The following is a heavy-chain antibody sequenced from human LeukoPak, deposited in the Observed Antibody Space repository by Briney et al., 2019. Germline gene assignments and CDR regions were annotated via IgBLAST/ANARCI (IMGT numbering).Heavy chain of an antibody. J-gene: IGHJ6*02. D-gene: IGHD1/OR15-1a*01. CDR3: GRIAINANNGMDV. Sequence: GGSLRLSCAASGFTFGDYYMSWIRQAPGKGLEWVSYISSSGSTIYYADSVKGRFTISRDNAKNSLYLQMNSLRTEDTAVYYCGRIAINANNGMDVWGQGTTVTVSS. V-gene: IGHV3-11*01. CDR1: GFTFGDYY. CDR2: ISSSGSTI.